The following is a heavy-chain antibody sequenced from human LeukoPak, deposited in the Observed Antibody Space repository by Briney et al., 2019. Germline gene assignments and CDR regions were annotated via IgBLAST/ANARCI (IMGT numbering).Heavy chain of an antibody. CDR2: IYYSGST. V-gene: IGHV4-39*01. Sequence: SETLSLTCTVSGGSISSSSYYWGWIRQPPGRGLEWIGSIYYSGSTYYNPSRKSRVTISVDTSKNQFSLKLSSVTAADTAVYYCARHCPHPNLAYGADYWGQGTLVTVSS. CDR3: ARHCPHPNLAYGADY. D-gene: IGHD4-17*01. CDR1: GGSISSSSYY. J-gene: IGHJ4*02.